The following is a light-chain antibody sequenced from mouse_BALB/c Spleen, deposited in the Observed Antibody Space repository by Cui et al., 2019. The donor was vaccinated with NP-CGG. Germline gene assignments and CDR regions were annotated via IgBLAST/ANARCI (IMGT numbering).Light chain of an antibody. CDR1: TGAVTTSNY. CDR3: ALWYSSHWV. V-gene: IGLV1*01. CDR2: GTN. J-gene: IGLJ1*01. Sequence: AVVTQEPQLTTSPGETVTLTCRSSTGAVTTSNYANWVQEKPDHLFTGLIGGTNNRPPGVPARFSGSLIGDKAALTITGAQTEDEAIYFCALWYSSHWVFGGGTKLTVL.